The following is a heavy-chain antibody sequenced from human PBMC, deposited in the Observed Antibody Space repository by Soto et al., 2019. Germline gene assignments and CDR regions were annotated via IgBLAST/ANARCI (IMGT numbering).Heavy chain of an antibody. D-gene: IGHD4-17*01. Sequence: ASVKVSCKASGYTFTGYYMHWVRQAPGQGLEWMGWINPNSGGTNYAQKFQGWVTMTRDTSISTAYMELSRLRSDDTAVYYCARSPQDHYGDYAFDIWGQGTMVTVS. CDR2: INPNSGGT. V-gene: IGHV1-2*04. CDR1: GYTFTGYY. J-gene: IGHJ3*02. CDR3: ARSPQDHYGDYAFDI.